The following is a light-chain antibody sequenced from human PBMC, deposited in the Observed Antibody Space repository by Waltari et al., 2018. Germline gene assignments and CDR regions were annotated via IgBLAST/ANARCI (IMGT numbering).Light chain of an antibody. CDR3: QSFDSSLSASV. J-gene: IGLJ3*02. CDR2: GNT. V-gene: IGLV1-40*01. Sequence: QPVLTQPPSTSGAPGQKVTLPCTGGSSTFRSGHAFQWYQQFPGTAPKLLIFGNTKRPAGVPGRFSGSRSGTSASLAIAGLQSEDEAVYYCQSFDSSLSASVFGIGTKLTVL. CDR1: SSTFRSGHA.